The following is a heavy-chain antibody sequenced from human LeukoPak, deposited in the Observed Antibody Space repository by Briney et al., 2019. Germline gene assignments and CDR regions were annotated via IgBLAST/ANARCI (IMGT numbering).Heavy chain of an antibody. CDR1: GGSFSGYY. V-gene: IGHV4-34*01. CDR3: AGIVVPAAIRDYFDY. Sequence: SETLSLTCAVYGGSFSGYYWSWIRQPPGKGLEWIGEINHSGSTNYNPSLKSRVTISVDTSKNQFSLKLSSGTAADTAVYYCAGIVVPAAIRDYFDYWGQGTLVTVSS. CDR2: INHSGST. J-gene: IGHJ4*02. D-gene: IGHD2-2*02.